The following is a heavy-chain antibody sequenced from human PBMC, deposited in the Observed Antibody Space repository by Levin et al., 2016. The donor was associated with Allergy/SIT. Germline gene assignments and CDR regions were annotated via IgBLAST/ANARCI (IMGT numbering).Heavy chain of an antibody. Sequence: SGPTLVKPTQTLTLTCTFSGFSLSTSGMCVSWIRQPPGKALEWLARIDWDDDKYYSTSLKTRLTISKDTSKNQVVLTMTNMDPVDTATYYCARIRTHSSGYYTYYYGMDVWGQGTTVTVSS. CDR1: GFSLSTSGMC. CDR2: IDWDDDK. D-gene: IGHD3-22*01. J-gene: IGHJ6*02. CDR3: ARIRTHSSGYYTYYYGMDV. V-gene: IGHV2-70*11.